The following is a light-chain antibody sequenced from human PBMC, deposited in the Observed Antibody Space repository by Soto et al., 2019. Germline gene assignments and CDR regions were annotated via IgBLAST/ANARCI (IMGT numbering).Light chain of an antibody. J-gene: IGKJ2*01. CDR2: KAS. V-gene: IGKV1-5*03. CDR1: ESIGSW. CDR3: QQYNSHSPHT. Sequence: DRVTITCRASESIGSWLAWYQQKPGKAPKLLIYKASSLQSGVPSRFSGSGSGTEFTLTISSLQPDDFATYYCQQYNSHSPHTFGQGTKLEIK.